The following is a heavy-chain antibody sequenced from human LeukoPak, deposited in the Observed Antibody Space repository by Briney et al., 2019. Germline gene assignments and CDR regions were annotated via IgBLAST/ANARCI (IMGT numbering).Heavy chain of an antibody. Sequence: ASVKVSCKASGYTFTGYYMHWVRQAPGQGLEWMGRISPNRGGTNYAQKFQGRVTMTRDTSISTAYMELSRLRSDDTAVYYCARDWGYYDSSGYYKGSAFDIWGQGTMVTVSS. V-gene: IGHV1-2*06. CDR1: GYTFTGYY. CDR2: ISPNRGGT. J-gene: IGHJ3*02. CDR3: ARDWGYYDSSGYYKGSAFDI. D-gene: IGHD3-22*01.